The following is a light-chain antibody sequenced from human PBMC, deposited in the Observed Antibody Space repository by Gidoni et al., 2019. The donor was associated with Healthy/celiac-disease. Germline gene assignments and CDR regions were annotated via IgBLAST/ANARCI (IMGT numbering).Light chain of an antibody. CDR1: SSDVGGYNY. J-gene: IGLJ2*01. CDR3: SSYAGSNNLV. V-gene: IGLV2-8*01. CDR2: KVS. Sequence: QSALTQPPSASGSPGQSVTISCTGTSSDVGGYNYVSWYQQHPGKAPKLMSDKVSKRPSGVPDRFSGSKSGNTASLTVSGLQAEDEADYYCSSYAGSNNLVFGGGTKLTVL.